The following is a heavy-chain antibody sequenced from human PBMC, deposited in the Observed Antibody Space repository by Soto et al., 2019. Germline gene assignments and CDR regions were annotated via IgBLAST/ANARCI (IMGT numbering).Heavy chain of an antibody. D-gene: IGHD5-18*01. Sequence: LSLSCAASGFTFSSYAMHWVRQAPGKGLAWVAVISYDGSNKYYADSVKGRFTISRDNSKNTLYLQMNSLSAEDTAVYYCARSPRDVDTAMPPILRHNYYCYDMDVWGQGTTVTVSS. CDR1: GFTFSSYA. CDR3: ARSPRDVDTAMPPILRHNYYCYDMDV. V-gene: IGHV3-30-3*01. J-gene: IGHJ6*02. CDR2: ISYDGSNK.